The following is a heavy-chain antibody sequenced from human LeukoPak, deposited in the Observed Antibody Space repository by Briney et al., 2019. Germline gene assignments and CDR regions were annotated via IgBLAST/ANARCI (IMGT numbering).Heavy chain of an antibody. Sequence: GGSLRLSCAASGFTFSNAWMSWVRQAPGKGLEWVGSIKSKTDGGTTDYAAPVKGRFTISRDDSKNTLYLQMNSLKTEDTAVYYCTTVPPLKVLRFLEWPYWGQGTLVTVSS. J-gene: IGHJ4*02. CDR3: TTVPPLKVLRFLEWPY. D-gene: IGHD3-3*01. CDR2: IKSKTDGGTT. V-gene: IGHV3-15*01. CDR1: GFTFSNAW.